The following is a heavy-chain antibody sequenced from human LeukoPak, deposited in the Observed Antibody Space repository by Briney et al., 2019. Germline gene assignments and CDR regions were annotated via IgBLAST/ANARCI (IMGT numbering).Heavy chain of an antibody. CDR1: GYSISSGYY. J-gene: IGHJ6*03. CDR2: IYHSGST. D-gene: IGHD2-8*01. V-gene: IGHV4-38-2*01. CDR3: ASLADCTNGVCSNDYYYMDV. Sequence: SETLSLTCAVSGYSISSGYYWGWIRQPPGKGLEWIGSIYHSGSTYYNPSLKSRVTISVDTSKNQFSLKLSSVNAADTAVYYCASLADCTNGVCSNDYYYMDVWGKGTTVTVSS.